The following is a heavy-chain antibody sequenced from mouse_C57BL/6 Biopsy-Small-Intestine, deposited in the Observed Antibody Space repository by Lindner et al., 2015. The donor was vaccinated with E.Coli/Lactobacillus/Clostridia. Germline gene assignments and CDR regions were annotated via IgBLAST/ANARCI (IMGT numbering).Heavy chain of an antibody. J-gene: IGHJ3*01. CDR2: IRGKSSNYAT. Sequence: VQLQESGGGLVQPKGSLKLSCAASGFTFNTYAMHWVRQAPGKGLEWVARIRGKSSNYATCYADSVKDRFTISRDDSQSMLYLQMNNLKTEDTAMYYCVRDRGYFAYWGQGTLVTVSA. CDR1: GFTFNTYA. CDR3: VRDRGYFAY. D-gene: IGHD2-2*01. V-gene: IGHV10-3*01.